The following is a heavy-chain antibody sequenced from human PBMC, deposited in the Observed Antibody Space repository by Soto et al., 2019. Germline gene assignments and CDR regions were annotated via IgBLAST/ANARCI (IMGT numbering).Heavy chain of an antibody. D-gene: IGHD1-1*01. Sequence: QVQLVESGGGVVQPGRSLRLSCAASGFTFSSYGMHWVRQAPGKGLEWVAVIWYDGSNKYYADSVKGRFTISRDNSKNTLYLQMNSLRAEDTAVYYCARDEAYNTLYYFDYWGQGTLVTVSS. CDR3: ARDEAYNTLYYFDY. CDR2: IWYDGSNK. CDR1: GFTFSSYG. V-gene: IGHV3-33*01. J-gene: IGHJ4*02.